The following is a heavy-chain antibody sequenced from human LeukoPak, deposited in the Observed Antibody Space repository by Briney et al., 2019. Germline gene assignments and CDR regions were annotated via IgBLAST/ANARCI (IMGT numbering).Heavy chain of an antibody. CDR2: IKSDGIST. CDR1: GFTFSSTW. CDR3: VRDRYYTMDV. J-gene: IGHJ6*03. Sequence: GGSLRLSCAASGFTFSSTWMHWVRQAPGRGLVWVSRIKSDGISTIYADSAKGRFIISRDNAKNTLYLQMNSLRAEDSAVYYCVRDRYYTMDVWGKGTTVSVSS. V-gene: IGHV3-74*01.